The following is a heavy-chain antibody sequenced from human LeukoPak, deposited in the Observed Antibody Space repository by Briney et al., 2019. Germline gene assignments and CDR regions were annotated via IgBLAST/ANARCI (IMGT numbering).Heavy chain of an antibody. D-gene: IGHD3-10*01. CDR2: IIPIFGTA. V-gene: IGHV1-69*05. CDR3: ARVRGTYDRNWFDP. J-gene: IGHJ5*02. CDR1: GGTFSSYA. Sequence: SVKVSCKASGGTFSSYAISWVRQAPGQGLEWMGGIIPIFGTANYAQRFQGRVTITTDESTSTAYMELSSLRSEDTAVYYCARVRGTYDRNWFDPWGQGTLVTVSS.